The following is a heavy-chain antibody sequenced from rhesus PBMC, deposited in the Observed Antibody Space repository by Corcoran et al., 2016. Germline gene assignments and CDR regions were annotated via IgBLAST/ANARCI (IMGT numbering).Heavy chain of an antibody. D-gene: IGHD1-26*01. CDR2: FYGSSTST. V-gene: IGHV4S10*01. Sequence: QVQLQESGPGVVKPSATLSLTCAVSGGSISDSYRWSWIRQPPGKGLAWIGYFYGSSTSTNYNPSLKSRVAVSKDTSKSQFSLELSSVTAANTAVYYCAGGLELHYFEFWGQGALVTVSS. J-gene: IGHJ1*01. CDR1: GGSISDSYR. CDR3: AGGLELHYFEF.